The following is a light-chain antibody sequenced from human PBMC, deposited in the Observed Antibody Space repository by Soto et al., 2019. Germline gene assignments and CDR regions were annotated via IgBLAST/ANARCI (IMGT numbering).Light chain of an antibody. Sequence: EIVLTQSPATLSLSPGERATLSCRASQSVSSYLAWYQQKPGQAPRLLIFGASTRAAGIPARFSGSGSGTEFTLTISSLQSEDFAVYYCQQYSNWPLTFGGGTKVDI. CDR2: GAS. CDR3: QQYSNWPLT. J-gene: IGKJ4*01. V-gene: IGKV3-15*01. CDR1: QSVSSY.